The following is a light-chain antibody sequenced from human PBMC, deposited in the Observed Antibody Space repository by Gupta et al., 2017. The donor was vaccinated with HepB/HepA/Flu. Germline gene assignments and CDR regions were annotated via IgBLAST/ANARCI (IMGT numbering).Light chain of an antibody. CDR2: YAS. CDR3: QQSNILEGN. V-gene: IGKV6-21*01. Sequence: EIVLTQSPDFQSVTPKEKVTITCLASESIGSSLHWYQQKPHQSPKLLIKYASQSFSGVPSRFSGSGSGTDFTLTIDRLEPEDAAVYYCQQSNILEGNFGQGTKMEIK. J-gene: IGKJ2*02. CDR1: ESIGSS.